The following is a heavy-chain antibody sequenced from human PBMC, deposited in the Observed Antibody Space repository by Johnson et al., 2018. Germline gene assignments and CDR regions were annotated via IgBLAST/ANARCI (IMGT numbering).Heavy chain of an antibody. CDR3: ARVQIPSGGPSSFDI. J-gene: IGHJ3*02. Sequence: QVQLVQSGAEVKKPGSSVKVSCKASGGTFSSYAISWVRQAPGQGLEWMGGIIPIFGTANYAQKFQGRVTITADESTSTAYMGLSSLRSEEPAVYYCARVQIPSGGPSSFDIWGQGTMVTVSS. CDR2: IIPIFGTA. CDR1: GGTFSSYA. V-gene: IGHV1-69*12. D-gene: IGHD6-25*01.